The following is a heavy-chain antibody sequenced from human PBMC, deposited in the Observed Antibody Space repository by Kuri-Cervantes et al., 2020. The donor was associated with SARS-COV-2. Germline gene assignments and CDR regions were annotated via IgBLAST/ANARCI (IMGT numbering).Heavy chain of an antibody. CDR3: ARGSPGY. V-gene: IGHV4-34*01. CDR2: INHGGST. J-gene: IGHJ4*02. Sequence: SQTLSLTCAVYGGSFSDYAWTWIRQTPEKGLEWIGQINHGGSTSYNPSLKSRVTISVDTSKKQFPLKLTSVTVADTAVYYCARGSPGYWGQGTLVTVSS. CDR1: GGSFSDYA.